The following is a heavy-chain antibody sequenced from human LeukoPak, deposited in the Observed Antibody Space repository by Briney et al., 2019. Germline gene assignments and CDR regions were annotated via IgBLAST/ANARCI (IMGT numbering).Heavy chain of an antibody. V-gene: IGHV3-33*01. Sequence: GGSLRLSCAASGFTFSSHGMNWVRQAPGKGLEWVAVIWYDGSDKYYADSVKGRFTISRDNSKNTLYLQMNSLRAEDTAVYYCARGRIAVALRTLPDYWGQGTLVTVSS. CDR1: GFTFSSHG. D-gene: IGHD6-19*01. J-gene: IGHJ4*02. CDR2: IWYDGSDK. CDR3: ARGRIAVALRTLPDY.